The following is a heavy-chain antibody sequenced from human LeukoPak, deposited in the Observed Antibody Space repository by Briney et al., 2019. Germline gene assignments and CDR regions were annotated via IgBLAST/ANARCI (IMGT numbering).Heavy chain of an antibody. CDR2: IYSGGST. CDR3: ARSIAAAGERHP. D-gene: IGHD6-13*01. V-gene: IGHV3-66*01. Sequence: HAGGSLRLSCAASGFTVSSNCMSWVRQAPGKGLEWVSVIYSGGSTYYADSVKGRFTISRDNSKNTLYLQMNSLRAEDTAVYYCARSIAAAGERHPWGQGTLVTVSS. CDR1: GFTVSSNC. J-gene: IGHJ5*02.